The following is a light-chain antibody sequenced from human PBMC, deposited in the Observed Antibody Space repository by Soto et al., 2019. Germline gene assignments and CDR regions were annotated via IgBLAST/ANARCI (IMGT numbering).Light chain of an antibody. CDR3: QHYNSYSDA. CDR1: ETIGSW. V-gene: IGKV1-5*03. CDR2: KAS. J-gene: IGKJ1*01. Sequence: DIQMTQSASTLSGSVGDRVTIIWLASETIGSWLAWYYQRPGKAPKLMNNKASTLKIGVPSRFSGSGSGTEFSLTISSLQPDDFATYYCQHYNSYSDAFGQGTKVDIK.